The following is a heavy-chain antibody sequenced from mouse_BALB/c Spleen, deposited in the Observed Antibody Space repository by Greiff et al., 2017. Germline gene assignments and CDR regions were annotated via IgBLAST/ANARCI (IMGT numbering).Heavy chain of an antibody. CDR3: ARHAGNYAVFAY. CDR2: ISNGGGST. D-gene: IGHD2-1*01. Sequence: EVKVEESGGGLVQPGGSLKLSCAASGFTFSSYTMSWVRQTPEKRLEWVAYISNGGGSTYYPDTVKGRFTISRDNAKNTLYLQMSSLKSEDTAMYYCARHAGNYAVFAYWGQGTLVTVSA. J-gene: IGHJ3*01. V-gene: IGHV5-12-2*01. CDR1: GFTFSSYT.